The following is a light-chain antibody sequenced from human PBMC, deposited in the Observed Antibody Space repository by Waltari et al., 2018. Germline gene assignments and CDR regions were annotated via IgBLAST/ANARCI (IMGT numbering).Light chain of an antibody. J-gene: IGKJ1*01. V-gene: IGKV3-20*01. CDR1: QSVSRT. CDR3: QHYVRLPVT. CDR2: GAS. Sequence: VLTQSPGTMSLSPGERATLSCRASQSVSRTLAWYQQKPGQTPRLLIYGASTRAAGIPDRFSGSGSGTDFSLTISRLEPEDFAVYYCQHYVRLPVTFGQGTKVEIK.